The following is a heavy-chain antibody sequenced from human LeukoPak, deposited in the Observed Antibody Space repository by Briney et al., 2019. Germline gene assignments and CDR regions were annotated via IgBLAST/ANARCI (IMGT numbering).Heavy chain of an antibody. D-gene: IGHD3-22*01. J-gene: IGHJ4*02. V-gene: IGHV1-46*01. CDR3: ARDDWYYDSSGYLGGY. CDR1: GYTFTSYY. CDR2: INPSGGST. Sequence: ASVKVSCKASGYTFTSYYMHWVRQAPGQGLEWMGIINPSGGSTSYAQKFQGRVTMTRDTSTSTVYMEPSSLRSEDTAVYYCARDDWYYDSSGYLGGYWGQGTLVTVSS.